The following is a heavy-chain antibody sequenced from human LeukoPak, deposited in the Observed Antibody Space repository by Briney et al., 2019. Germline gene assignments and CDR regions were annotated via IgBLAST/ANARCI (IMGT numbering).Heavy chain of an antibody. D-gene: IGHD1-26*01. J-gene: IGHJ3*02. CDR2: INTDGSDR. CDR3: ARDRGTFVGAFDI. V-gene: IGHV3-74*03. CDR1: GYIFNRYW. Sequence: GGSLRLSCTGSGYIFNRYWMHWIRQAPGKGLVWVSRINTDGSDRKYADSVKGRFTISRDNPKNTLYLQMNSLRAEDTAVYYCARDRGTFVGAFDIWGQGTMVTVSS.